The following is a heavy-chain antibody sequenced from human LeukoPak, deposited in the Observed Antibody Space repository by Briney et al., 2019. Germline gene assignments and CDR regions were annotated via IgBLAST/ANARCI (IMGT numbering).Heavy chain of an antibody. D-gene: IGHD6-13*01. CDR1: GYTFTGYY. J-gene: IGHJ3*02. CDR2: INPNSGGT. V-gene: IGHV1-2*02. Sequence: ASVKVSCKASGYTFTGYYMHWVRQAPGQGLEWMGWINPNSGGTHYAQKFQDRVTMTRDTSISTAYMELNSLRSDDTAVYYCARGSGIAAADDAFDIWGQGTMVTVSS. CDR3: ARGSGIAAADDAFDI.